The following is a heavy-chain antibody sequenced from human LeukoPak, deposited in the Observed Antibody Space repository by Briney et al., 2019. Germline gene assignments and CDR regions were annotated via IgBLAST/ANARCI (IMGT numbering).Heavy chain of an antibody. D-gene: IGHD3-9*01. Sequence: PSETLSLTCTVSGGSISSYYWSWIRQPPGKGLEWIGYIYYSGSTNYNPSLKSRVTISVDTSKNQFSLKLSSVTAADTAVYYCARRPRNDILTGTPFDYWGQGILVTVSS. CDR3: ARRPRNDILTGTPFDY. J-gene: IGHJ4*02. CDR1: GGSISSYY. V-gene: IGHV4-59*01. CDR2: IYYSGST.